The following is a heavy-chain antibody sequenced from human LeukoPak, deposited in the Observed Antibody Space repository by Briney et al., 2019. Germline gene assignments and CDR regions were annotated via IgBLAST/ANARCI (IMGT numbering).Heavy chain of an antibody. V-gene: IGHV4-59*01. Sequence: SETLSLTCSAFGDSITSYYWNWIRQPPGKALEWIGYISYSGSTNYNPSLKSRVTMSSDTSKNQFSLKLKSVTAADTAVYFCARGDYDFWSGSHDPFDIWGQGIRVTVSS. D-gene: IGHD3-3*01. CDR3: ARGDYDFWSGSHDPFDI. CDR2: ISYSGST. CDR1: GDSITSYY. J-gene: IGHJ3*02.